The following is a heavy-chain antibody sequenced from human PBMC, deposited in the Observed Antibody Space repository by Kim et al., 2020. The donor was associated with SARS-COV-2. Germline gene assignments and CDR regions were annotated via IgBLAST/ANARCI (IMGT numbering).Heavy chain of an antibody. Sequence: GGSLRLSCTASGFSVTSTYMSWVRQAPGKGLEWLSVINGDGPAYYADSVKGRFIISRDNSKNTLHLQMNSLRVEDTAVYFCASDEEYPNGLGDWGQGTTVTVSS. CDR1: GFSVTSTY. V-gene: IGHV3-66*01. CDR3: ASDEEYPNGLGD. J-gene: IGHJ6*02. CDR2: INGDGPA. D-gene: IGHD2-2*02.